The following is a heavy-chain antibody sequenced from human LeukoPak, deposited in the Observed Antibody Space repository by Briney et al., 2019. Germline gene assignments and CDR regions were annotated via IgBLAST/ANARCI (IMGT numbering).Heavy chain of an antibody. J-gene: IGHJ4*02. Sequence: PGGSLRLSCAASGFTFSSYAMHWVRQAPGKGLEWVAVISYDGSNKYYADSVKGRFTISRDNSKSTLYLQMNSLRAEDTAVYYCASEVVVVAATDYWGQGTLVTVSS. CDR1: GFTFSSYA. CDR3: ASEVVVVAATDY. V-gene: IGHV3-30-3*01. D-gene: IGHD2-15*01. CDR2: ISYDGSNK.